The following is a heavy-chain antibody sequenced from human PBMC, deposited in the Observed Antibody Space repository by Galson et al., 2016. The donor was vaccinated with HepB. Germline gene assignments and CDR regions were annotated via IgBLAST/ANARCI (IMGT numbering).Heavy chain of an antibody. CDR2: IYYTENT. Sequence: SLTCTVSGASISGSEYYWGWIRQPPGRGLEWIGSIYYTENTYYNPSLKSRVTISVDTSKNQFSLRLNSVTAADTGVYYCATGIVVAGKYYYYYMDVWGKGTTVTVSS. D-gene: IGHD6-19*01. CDR1: GASISGSEYY. J-gene: IGHJ6*03. V-gene: IGHV4-39*01. CDR3: ATGIVVAGKYYYYYMDV.